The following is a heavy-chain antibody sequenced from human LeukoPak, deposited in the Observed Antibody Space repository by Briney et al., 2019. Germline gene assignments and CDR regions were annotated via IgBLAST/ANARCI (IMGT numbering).Heavy chain of an antibody. V-gene: IGHV4-34*01. Sequence: PSETLSLTCTVSGGSISTYYWSWIRQPPGKGLEWIGEINHSGSTNYNPSLKSRVTISVDTSKNQFSLKLSSVTAADTAVYYCARGRYYYDSSGYRYWGQGTLVTVSS. J-gene: IGHJ4*02. CDR1: GGSISTYY. CDR2: INHSGST. D-gene: IGHD3-22*01. CDR3: ARGRYYYDSSGYRY.